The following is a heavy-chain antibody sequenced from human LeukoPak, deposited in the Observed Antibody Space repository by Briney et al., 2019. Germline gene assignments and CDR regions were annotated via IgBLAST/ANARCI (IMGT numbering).Heavy chain of an antibody. CDR3: ARGYQPEYFDY. Sequence: GASVKVSCTASGGTFSSYAISWVRQAPGQGLEWMGRIIPILGIANYAQKFQGRVAITADKSTSTAYMELSSLRSEDTAVYYCARGYQPEYFDYWGQGTLVTVSS. V-gene: IGHV1-69*04. J-gene: IGHJ4*02. CDR1: GGTFSSYA. CDR2: IIPILGIA. D-gene: IGHD2/OR15-2a*01.